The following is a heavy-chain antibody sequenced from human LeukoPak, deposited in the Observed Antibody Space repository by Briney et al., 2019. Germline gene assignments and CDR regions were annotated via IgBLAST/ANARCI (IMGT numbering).Heavy chain of an antibody. Sequence: PGEPLKISCKGSGYSFTTYWIAWVRQMPGRGLEWMGIISPDDSEIRYSPSFRGQVTISADKSTSTAYLQWSRLKASDTAIYYCARHEGSGSYYSYWGQGTLVTVSS. V-gene: IGHV5-51*01. CDR3: ARHEGSGSYYSY. CDR1: GYSFTTYW. CDR2: ISPDDSEI. J-gene: IGHJ4*02. D-gene: IGHD1-26*01.